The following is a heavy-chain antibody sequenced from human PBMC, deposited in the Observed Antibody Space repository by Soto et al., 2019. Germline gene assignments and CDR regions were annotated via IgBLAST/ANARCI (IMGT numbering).Heavy chain of an antibody. CDR3: ARYRSRSWYTSYYYSGMDV. D-gene: IGHD6-13*01. CDR1: GFTVSSNY. V-gene: IGHV3-53*01. J-gene: IGHJ6*02. CDR2: IYSGGST. Sequence: GGSLRLSCAASGFTVSSNYMSWVRQAPGKGLEWVSVIYSGGSTYYADSVKGRFTISRDNSKNTLYLQMNSLRAEDTAVYYCARYRSRSWYTSYYYSGMDVWGQGTRVTVSS.